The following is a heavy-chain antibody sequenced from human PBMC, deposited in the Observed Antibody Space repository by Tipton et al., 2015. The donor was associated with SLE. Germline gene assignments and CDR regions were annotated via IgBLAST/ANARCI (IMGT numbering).Heavy chain of an antibody. Sequence: TLSLTCSVSGASISSGAIYWTWIRQHPGKGLEWIGNIYYSGSTYYNPSLKSRLTISVDTSKNQFSLKLTSVSAADTAVYYRAGAHSTVDYWGQGTLVTVSS. D-gene: IGHD4/OR15-4a*01. J-gene: IGHJ4*02. CDR2: IYYSGST. V-gene: IGHV4-31*03. CDR3: AGAHSTVDY. CDR1: GASISSGAIY.